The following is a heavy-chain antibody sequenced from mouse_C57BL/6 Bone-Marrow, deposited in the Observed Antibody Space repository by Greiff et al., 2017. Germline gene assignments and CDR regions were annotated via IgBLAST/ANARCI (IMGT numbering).Heavy chain of an antibody. CDR3: AKPWFAY. Sequence: EVKLVESGGDLVKPGGSLKLSCAASGFTFSSYGMSWVRQTPDKRLEWVATISSGGSYTYSPDSVKGRFTISRDNAKNTLYLQMSSLKSEDTAMYYCAKPWFAYWGQGTLVTVSA. V-gene: IGHV5-6*01. J-gene: IGHJ3*01. CDR2: ISSGGSYT. CDR1: GFTFSSYG.